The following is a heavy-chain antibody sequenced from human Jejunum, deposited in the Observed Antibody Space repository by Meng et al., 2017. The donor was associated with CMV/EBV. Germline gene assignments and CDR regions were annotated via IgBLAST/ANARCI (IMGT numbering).Heavy chain of an antibody. CDR1: GGSVTGFPY. V-gene: IGHV4-59*02. CDR2: VSYNGNT. D-gene: IGHD2-15*01. CDR3: ARGWADIRFSGAMDV. J-gene: IGHJ6*02. Sequence: GGSVTGFPYWSWMLQSSGKGLEWIAYVSYNGNTNYNPSLRRRVYISSDAAKNQFSLRLTSATTADTAVYYCARGWADIRFSGAMDVWGQGSTVTVSS.